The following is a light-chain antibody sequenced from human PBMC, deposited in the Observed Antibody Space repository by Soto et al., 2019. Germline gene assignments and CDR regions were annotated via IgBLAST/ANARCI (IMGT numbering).Light chain of an antibody. CDR3: QQYNNWHLT. CDR1: QSVRSN. J-gene: IGKJ1*01. Sequence: EIVMTQSPATLSVSPGERVTLSCRASQSVRSNLAWYQQKPGQAPRLLISGASTRATGIPAKFSGSGSGTEFTLRISSLQSEDFAVYYCQQYNNWHLTFGQGTKVEIK. V-gene: IGKV3-15*01. CDR2: GAS.